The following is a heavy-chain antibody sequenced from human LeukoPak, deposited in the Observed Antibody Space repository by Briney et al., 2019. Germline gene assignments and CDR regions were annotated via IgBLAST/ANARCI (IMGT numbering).Heavy chain of an antibody. CDR3: SKSRGSYWVPEFDY. V-gene: IGHV3-23*01. D-gene: IGHD1-26*01. Sequence: GGSLRLSCAASGFSFSNYDMSWVRQAPGKGLEWVSDSGSGDGTNYAYSVKGRFTTFRDNSKNTLYLQMNSLRAEDTAIYYCSKSRGSYWVPEFDYWGQGTLVTVSS. CDR1: GFSFSNYD. CDR2: SGSGDGT. J-gene: IGHJ4*02.